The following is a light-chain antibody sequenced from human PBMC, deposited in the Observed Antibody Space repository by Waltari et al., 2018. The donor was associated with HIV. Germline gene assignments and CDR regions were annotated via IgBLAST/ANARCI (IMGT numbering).Light chain of an antibody. CDR2: AAS. CDR3: QQYFSPPPLT. CDR1: QAISNS. Sequence: LQMTPSPYLLAASLGARVPIPCRTSQAISNSLAWYQQKPGKAPKLLLYAASRLESGVPSRFSGSRSGTDYALTISSLQPEDFAVYYCQQYFSPPPLTFGGGTKVEIK. V-gene: IGKV1-NL1*01. J-gene: IGKJ4*01.